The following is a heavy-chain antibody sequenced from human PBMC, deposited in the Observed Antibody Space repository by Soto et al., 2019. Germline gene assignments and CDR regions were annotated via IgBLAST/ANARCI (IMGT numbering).Heavy chain of an antibody. J-gene: IGHJ4*02. CDR3: ARACSSNSCYDVFDY. CDR1: GGSISSYY. D-gene: IGHD2-2*01. Sequence: SETLSITCTVSGGSISSYYWSWIRQPAGKGLEWIGRIYTSGSTNYNPSLKSRVTMSVDTSKNQLSLKLSSVTAADTAVYYRARACSSNSCYDVFDYWGQGTLVTVSS. CDR2: IYTSGST. V-gene: IGHV4-4*07.